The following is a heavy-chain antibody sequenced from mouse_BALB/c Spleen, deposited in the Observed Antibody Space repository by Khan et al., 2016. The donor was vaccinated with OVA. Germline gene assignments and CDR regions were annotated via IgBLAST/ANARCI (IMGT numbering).Heavy chain of an antibody. Sequence: VQLQQSGPGLVKPSQSLSLTCTVTGYSITSGYGWNWIRQFPGNKLEWMGYISYSGSTNYNPSLKSRISVTRDTSKNQFFLQLNSVTTEDTATYYCARTARIKYWGQGTTLTVSS. CDR2: ISYSGST. D-gene: IGHD1-2*01. CDR1: GYSITSGYG. V-gene: IGHV3-2*02. CDR3: ARTARIKY. J-gene: IGHJ2*01.